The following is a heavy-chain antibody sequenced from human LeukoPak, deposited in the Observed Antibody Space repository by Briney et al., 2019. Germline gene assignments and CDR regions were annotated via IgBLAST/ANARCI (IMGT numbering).Heavy chain of an antibody. Sequence: GSSVKVSCKASGGTFSSYAISWVRQAPGQGLEWMGGIIPIFGTANYAQKFQGRVTITTDESTSTAYMELSSLRSEDTAVYYCARGPSYTAMVPFDYWGQGTLVTVSS. CDR3: ARGPSYTAMVPFDY. CDR1: GGTFSSYA. V-gene: IGHV1-69*05. J-gene: IGHJ4*02. CDR2: IIPIFGTA. D-gene: IGHD5-18*01.